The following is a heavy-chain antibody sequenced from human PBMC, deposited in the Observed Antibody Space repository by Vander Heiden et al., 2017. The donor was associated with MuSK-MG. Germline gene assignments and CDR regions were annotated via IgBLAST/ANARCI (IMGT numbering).Heavy chain of an antibody. J-gene: IGHJ4*02. D-gene: IGHD3-16*02. CDR2: INHSGST. Sequence: QVQLQQWGAGLLKPSETLSLTCAVYGGSFSGYYWSWIRQPPGKGLEWIVEINHSGSTNYNPSLKSRVTISVDTSKNQFSLKLSSVTAADTAVYYCARRTYYDYVWGSYRFLGYFDYWGQGTLVTVSS. V-gene: IGHV4-34*01. CDR1: GGSFSGYY. CDR3: ARRTYYDYVWGSYRFLGYFDY.